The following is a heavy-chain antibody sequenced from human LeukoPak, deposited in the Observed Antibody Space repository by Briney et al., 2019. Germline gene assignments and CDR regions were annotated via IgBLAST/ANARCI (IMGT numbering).Heavy chain of an antibody. CDR1: GFTFSSYE. J-gene: IGHJ4*02. Sequence: PRGSQTLSCAASGFTFSSYEMNWVRQAPGKGLEWVSYISSAGSTVYYADSVKGRFTVSRDNAKNSLYLQMHSLRAEDTAVYYCARDRRFSFDYWGQATVV. CDR2: ISSAGSTV. CDR3: ARDRRFSFDY. V-gene: IGHV3-48*03.